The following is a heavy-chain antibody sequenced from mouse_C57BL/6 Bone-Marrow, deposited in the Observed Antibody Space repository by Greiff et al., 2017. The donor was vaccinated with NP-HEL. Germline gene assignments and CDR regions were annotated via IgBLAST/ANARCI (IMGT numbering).Heavy chain of an antibody. Sequence: QVQLQQSGAELAKPGASVKLSCKASGYTFTSYWMHWVKQRPGQGLEWIGYINPSRGYTKYNQKFKDKATLTADKSSSTASMKVSNLSYEDSAVYDCATYYYYDEGDYWGQGTTLTVSS. J-gene: IGHJ2*01. CDR2: INPSRGYT. D-gene: IGHD2-4*01. CDR3: ATYYYYDEGDY. V-gene: IGHV1-7*01. CDR1: GYTFTSYW.